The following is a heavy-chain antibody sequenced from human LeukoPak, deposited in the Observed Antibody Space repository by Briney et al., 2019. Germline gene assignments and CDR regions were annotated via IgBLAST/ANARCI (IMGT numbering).Heavy chain of an antibody. CDR1: GGSISSYY. V-gene: IGHV4-59*08. D-gene: IGHD2-2*01. CDR2: IYYSGST. CDR3: ARRYCSSTSCLFDY. Sequence: PSETLSLTCTVSGGSISSYYWSWIRQPPGKGLEWIGYIYYSGSTNYTPSLKSRVTISVDTSKNQFSLKLSSVTAADTAVYYCARRYCSSTSCLFDYWGQGTLVTVSS. J-gene: IGHJ4*02.